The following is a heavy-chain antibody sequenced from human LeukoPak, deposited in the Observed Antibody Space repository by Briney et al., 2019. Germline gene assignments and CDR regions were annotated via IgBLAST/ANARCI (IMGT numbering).Heavy chain of an antibody. CDR2: ISAYNGNT. D-gene: IGHD3-10*01. CDR1: GYTFTSYG. J-gene: IGHJ4*02. CDR3: ARDSFTMVRGVPWW. Sequence: ASVKVSCKASGYTFTSYGISWVRQAPGQGLEWMGWISAYNGNTNYAQKLQGRVTMTTDTSTSTAYMELRSLRSDDTAVYYCARDSFTMVRGVPWWWGQGTLVTVSS. V-gene: IGHV1-18*01.